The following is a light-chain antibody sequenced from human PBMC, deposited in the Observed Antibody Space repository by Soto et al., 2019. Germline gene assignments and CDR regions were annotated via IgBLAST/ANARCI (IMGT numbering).Light chain of an antibody. CDR3: QQYGSSPWT. J-gene: IGKJ1*01. CDR1: QSVSSN. Sequence: EIVMTQSPATLSVSPGERATLSCRASQSVSSNLAWYQQKPGQAPRLLIYGASSRATGIPDRFSGSGSGTDFTFTISRLEPEDFAVYYCQQYGSSPWTFGQGTKVDIK. CDR2: GAS. V-gene: IGKV3-20*01.